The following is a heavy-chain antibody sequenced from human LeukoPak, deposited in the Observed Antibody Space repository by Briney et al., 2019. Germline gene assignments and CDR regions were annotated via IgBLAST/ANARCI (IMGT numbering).Heavy chain of an antibody. CDR3: ARDPRDSSGYYWFDY. CDR1: GGSISSGGYY. D-gene: IGHD3-22*01. CDR2: IYYSGST. Sequence: PSETLSLTCTVSGGSISSGGYYWSWIRQHPGKGLEWIGYIYYSGSTYYNPSLKSRITISVDTSKNQFSLKLSSVTAADTAVYYCARDPRDSSGYYWFDYWGQGTLVTVSS. V-gene: IGHV4-31*03. J-gene: IGHJ4*02.